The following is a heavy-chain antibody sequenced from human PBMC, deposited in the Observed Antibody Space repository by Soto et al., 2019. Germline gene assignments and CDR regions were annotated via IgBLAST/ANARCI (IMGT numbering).Heavy chain of an antibody. CDR2: IIPIFGTA. Sequence: QVQLVQSGAEVKKPGSSVKVSCKASGGTFSSYAISWVRQAPGQGLEWMGGIIPIFGTANYAQKFQGRVTIXXDXSXXTAYMELSSLRSEDTAVYYCAREGAAAGTGVWFDPWGQGTLVTVSS. D-gene: IGHD6-13*01. CDR3: AREGAAAGTGVWFDP. J-gene: IGHJ5*02. V-gene: IGHV1-69*12. CDR1: GGTFSSYA.